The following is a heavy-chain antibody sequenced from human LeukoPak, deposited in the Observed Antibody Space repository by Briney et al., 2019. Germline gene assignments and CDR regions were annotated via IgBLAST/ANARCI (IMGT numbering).Heavy chain of an antibody. CDR1: GGSISSSSYY. CDR2: IYYSGST. V-gene: IGHV4-39*01. Sequence: SETLSLTCTVSGGSISSSSYYWGWIRQPPGKGLEWIGSIYYSGSTYYNPSLKSRVTISVDTSKNQFSLKLSSVTAADTAVYYCARRSWELPPHYFDYWGQGTLVTVSS. D-gene: IGHD1-26*01. CDR3: ARRSWELPPHYFDY. J-gene: IGHJ4*02.